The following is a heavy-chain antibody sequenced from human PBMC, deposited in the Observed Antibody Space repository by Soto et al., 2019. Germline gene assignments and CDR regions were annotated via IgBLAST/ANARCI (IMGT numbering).Heavy chain of an antibody. D-gene: IGHD1-1*01. V-gene: IGHV1-8*01. Sequence: QVQLVQSGAEVKKPGASVKVSCKASGYTFTSYDINWVRQATGQGLEWMGWMNPNSATTGSAQKFQGRATISRHTTISTAYMPLSTLRSADTAVYYCARAMTTPGLDLWGQGTTVTVSS. J-gene: IGHJ6*02. CDR2: MNPNSATT. CDR3: ARAMTTPGLDL. CDR1: GYTFTSYD.